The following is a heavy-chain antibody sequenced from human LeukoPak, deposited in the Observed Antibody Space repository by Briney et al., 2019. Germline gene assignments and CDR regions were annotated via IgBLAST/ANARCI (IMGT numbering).Heavy chain of an antibody. J-gene: IGHJ4*02. Sequence: SQTLSLTCVISGDSVSSNSAAWNWIRQSPSRGLEWLGRTYYRSTWYNDYAVAVKSRITINPDTSKNQFSLQLNSVTPEDTAVYFCAGGAGGNIDYWGQGTLVTVSS. V-gene: IGHV6-1*01. D-gene: IGHD4-23*01. CDR1: GDSVSSNSAA. CDR2: TYYRSTWYN. CDR3: AGGAGGNIDY.